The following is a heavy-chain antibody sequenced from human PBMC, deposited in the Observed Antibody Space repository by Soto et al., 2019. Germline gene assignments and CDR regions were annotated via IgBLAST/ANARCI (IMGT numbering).Heavy chain of an antibody. V-gene: IGHV3-48*03. CDR3: ASPWGSFDY. CDR1: GFTFSSYE. CDR2: IDYSGETI. J-gene: IGHJ4*02. D-gene: IGHD7-27*01. Sequence: AGGSLRLSCAASGFTFSSYEMNWVRQAPGKGLEWISYIDYSGETIYYADSVKGRFTISRDNAKNSLYLQMNSLRAEDTAVYYCASPWGSFDYWGQGTLVTVSS.